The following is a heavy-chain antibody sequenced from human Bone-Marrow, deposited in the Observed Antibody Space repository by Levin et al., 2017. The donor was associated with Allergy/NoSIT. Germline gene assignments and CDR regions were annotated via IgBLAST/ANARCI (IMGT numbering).Heavy chain of an antibody. V-gene: IGHV4-39*07. J-gene: IGHJ2*01. CDR3: VSDHGYPNYYDSSAYARRFFAL. Sequence: PSETLSLTCTVSGGSISSDNYYWGWIRQTPGKGLEWIGSLYYSGATYYNPSLKSRATLALGTSKRHFSLNLASVTSADAAGYYCVSDHGYPNYYDSSAYARRFFALWGRGALITVSS. CDR2: LYYSGAT. CDR1: GGSISSDNYY. D-gene: IGHD3-22*01.